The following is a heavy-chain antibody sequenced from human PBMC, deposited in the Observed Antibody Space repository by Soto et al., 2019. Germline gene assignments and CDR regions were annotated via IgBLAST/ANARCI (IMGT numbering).Heavy chain of an antibody. CDR3: ARADRNWFDP. J-gene: IGHJ5*02. CDR1: GGSISSGGYY. Sequence: TLSLTVTVSGGSISSGGYYWSWIRQHPGKGLEWIGYIYYSGSTYYNPSLKSRVTISVDTSKNQFSLKLSSVTAADTAAYYCARADRNWFDPWGQGTLVTVSS. CDR2: IYYSGST. V-gene: IGHV4-31*03.